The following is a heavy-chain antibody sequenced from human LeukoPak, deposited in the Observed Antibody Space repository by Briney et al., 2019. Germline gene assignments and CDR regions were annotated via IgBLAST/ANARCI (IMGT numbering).Heavy chain of an antibody. CDR3: AKVCDSGRLEY. D-gene: IGHD5/OR15-5a*01. Sequence: GGSLRLSCVASGFVFSAYGMHWVRQAPGKGLEWVAVISHDGSNAFYADTVKGRIIISRDNSKSTLFLQMNSLRGEDTAVYYCAKVCDSGRLEYWGQGTLVTVSS. CDR1: GFVFSAYG. J-gene: IGHJ4*02. V-gene: IGHV3-30*18. CDR2: ISHDGSNA.